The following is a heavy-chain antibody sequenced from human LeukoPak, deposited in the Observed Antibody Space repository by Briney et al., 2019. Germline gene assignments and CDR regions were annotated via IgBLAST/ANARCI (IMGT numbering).Heavy chain of an antibody. CDR3: AKRAAARTLHY. J-gene: IGHJ4*02. Sequence: GGSLRLSCAASGFTFSSYAMNWVRQAPGKGLEWVSSISESGGSKYHADSVKGRFTISRDNSQNTLYLQMNSLRVEDTAVYYCAKRAAARTLHYWGQGTLVTVSS. V-gene: IGHV3-23*01. CDR2: ISESGGSK. CDR1: GFTFSSYA. D-gene: IGHD6-6*01.